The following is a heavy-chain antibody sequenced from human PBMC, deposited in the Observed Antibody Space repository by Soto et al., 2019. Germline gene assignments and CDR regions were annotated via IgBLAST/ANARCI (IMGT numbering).Heavy chain of an antibody. CDR2: IWYDGSNK. CDR1: GFTFSSHG. CDR3: ARKGQQLELYY. V-gene: IGHV3-33*01. Sequence: QVQLVESGGGVVQPGRSLRLSCAASGFTFSSHGMHWVRQAPGKGLEWVAVIWYDGSNKYYSDSVKGRFTISRDNSKNMLYIQMNSLRSEDTAVYYCARKGQQLELYYWGQETLVTVSS. D-gene: IGHD6-13*01. J-gene: IGHJ4*02.